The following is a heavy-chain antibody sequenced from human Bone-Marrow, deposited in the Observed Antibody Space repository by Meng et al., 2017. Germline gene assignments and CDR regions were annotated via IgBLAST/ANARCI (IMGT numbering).Heavy chain of an antibody. CDR1: GYTYTNYA. CDR2: INAGNGDT. D-gene: IGHD2-21*02. Sequence: QVQLVQSGPEVKKPGASVRVSFKASGYTYTNYAIHWVRQAPGQRLEWMGWINAGNGDTKYSPRFQGRVTITRDTSANPAYMELSSLRSEDTAVYYCARGIVVVTTVPIDYWGQGTLVTVSS. J-gene: IGHJ4*02. V-gene: IGHV1-3*01. CDR3: ARGIVVVTTVPIDY.